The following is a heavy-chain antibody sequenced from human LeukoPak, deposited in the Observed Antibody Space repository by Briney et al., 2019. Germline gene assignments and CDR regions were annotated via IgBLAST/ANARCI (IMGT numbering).Heavy chain of an antibody. V-gene: IGHV3-9*01. CDR2: ISWNSGSI. J-gene: IGHJ5*02. Sequence: QSGGSPRLSCAASGFTFDDYAMHWVRQAPGKGLEWVSGISWNSGSIGYADSVKGRFTISRDNAKNSLYLQMNSLRAEDTALYYCAKGARGYCSSTSCRNWFDPWGQGTLVTVSS. D-gene: IGHD2-2*01. CDR1: GFTFDDYA. CDR3: AKGARGYCSSTSCRNWFDP.